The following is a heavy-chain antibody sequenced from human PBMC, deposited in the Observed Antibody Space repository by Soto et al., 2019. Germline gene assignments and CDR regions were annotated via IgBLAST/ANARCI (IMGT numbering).Heavy chain of an antibody. Sequence: PGGSLRLSCAASGLTFDSYARNWGRQSPGKGLECVSYISGRGDSTYYADSVKGRFTISRDNANNTLNLQMNSLRAEDTAVYYCASAGVFAIFGGPDRLDYWGQGTLVIFYS. CDR3: ASAGVFAIFGGPDRLDY. V-gene: IGHV3-23*01. CDR1: GLTFDSYA. J-gene: IGHJ4*02. D-gene: IGHD3-3*01. CDR2: ISGRGDST.